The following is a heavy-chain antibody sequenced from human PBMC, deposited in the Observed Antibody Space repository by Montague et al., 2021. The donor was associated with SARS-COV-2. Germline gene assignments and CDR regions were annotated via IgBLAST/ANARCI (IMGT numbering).Heavy chain of an antibody. V-gene: IGHV4-59*01. D-gene: IGHD5-24*01. CDR3: ARVFPRWLQFDPYFDY. CDR1: GGSISSYH. Sequence: SETLSLTCTVSGGSISSYHWGWIRQPPGKGLEWIGYIYYSGSTNYNPSLKSRVTISVDTSKNQFSLKPSSVTAADTAVYYCARVFPRWLQFDPYFDYWGQGTLVTVSS. J-gene: IGHJ4*02. CDR2: IYYSGST.